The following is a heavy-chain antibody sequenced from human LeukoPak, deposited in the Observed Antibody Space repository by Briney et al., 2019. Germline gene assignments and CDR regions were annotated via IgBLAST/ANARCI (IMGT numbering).Heavy chain of an antibody. Sequence: PGGSLRLFCAASGFTFSSYGMHWVRQAPGKGLEWVAVIWYDGSNKYYADSVKGRFTISRDNSKNTLYLQMNSLRAEDTAVYYCAKGIGDSGSYSDYWGQGTLVTVSS. J-gene: IGHJ4*02. V-gene: IGHV3-33*06. D-gene: IGHD1-26*01. CDR2: IWYDGSNK. CDR1: GFTFSSYG. CDR3: AKGIGDSGSYSDY.